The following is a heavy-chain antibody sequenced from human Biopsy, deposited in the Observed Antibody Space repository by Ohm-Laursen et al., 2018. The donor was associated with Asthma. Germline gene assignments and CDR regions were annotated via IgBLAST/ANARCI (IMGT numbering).Heavy chain of an antibody. CDR1: GGTFNTYV. V-gene: IGHV1-69*01. CDR3: ARKAGSCISRTCYSLDF. CDR2: INSGFGTT. Sequence: PSVKVSCKALGGTFNTYVIGWVRQPPGQGLEWMGGINSGFGTTTYPQKFQDRATITADDSTSTVYMELSSLRSEDTAVYYCARKAGSCISRTCYSLDFWGQGTLVTVSS. J-gene: IGHJ4*02. D-gene: IGHD2-2*01.